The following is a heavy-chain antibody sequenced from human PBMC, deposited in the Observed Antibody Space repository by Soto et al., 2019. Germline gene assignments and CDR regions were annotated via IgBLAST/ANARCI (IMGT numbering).Heavy chain of an antibody. Sequence: QVQLQQSGPRLVKPSETLSLTCTVSSGPDRSHNWGWIRQPPGRGLGWFGYVYYTGDTAYNPSLRGRVTISADTSTNDISLTLNSVTAADPAVYYCVRQGIDYLHGLVDVWGQGTTVSVSS. CDR3: VRQGIDYLHGLVDV. CDR1: SGPDRSHN. CDR2: VYYTGDT. V-gene: IGHV4-59*08. D-gene: IGHD4-17*01. J-gene: IGHJ6*02.